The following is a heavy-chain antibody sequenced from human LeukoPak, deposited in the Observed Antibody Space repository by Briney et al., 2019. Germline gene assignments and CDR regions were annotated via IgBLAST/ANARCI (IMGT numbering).Heavy chain of an antibody. V-gene: IGHV1-69*01. CDR2: ITPILGTA. D-gene: IGHD4/OR15-4a*01. Sequence: SVKVSCKASGGTFSTYAISWVRQAPGQGLEWMGGITPILGTANYAQKFQGRVTINADQSTSTVYMELSSMRSEDTAVYYCARSLIDYGGSYDAFDIWGQGTMVTISS. J-gene: IGHJ3*02. CDR3: ARSLIDYGGSYDAFDI. CDR1: GGTFSTYA.